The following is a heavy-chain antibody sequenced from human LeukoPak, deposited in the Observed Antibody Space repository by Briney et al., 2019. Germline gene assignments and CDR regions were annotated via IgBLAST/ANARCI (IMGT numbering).Heavy chain of an antibody. D-gene: IGHD5-18*01. CDR3: ARTWSGYSGRYYFDY. Sequence: GASVKVSCKASGGTFSSYAISWVRQAPGQGLEWMGRIIPILGIANYAQKFQGRVTITADKSTSTAYMELSSLRSEDTAVYCCARTWSGYSGRYYFDYWGQGTLVTVSS. J-gene: IGHJ4*02. V-gene: IGHV1-69*04. CDR1: GGTFSSYA. CDR2: IIPILGIA.